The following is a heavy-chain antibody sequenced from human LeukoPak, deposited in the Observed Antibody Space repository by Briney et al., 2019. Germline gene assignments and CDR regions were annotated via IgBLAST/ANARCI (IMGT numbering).Heavy chain of an antibody. CDR2: ISSDGSVK. CDR3: ASRGHVGSGTYSPYDY. J-gene: IGHJ4*02. Sequence: GGSLRLSCAASGFIFSSYAMHWVRQAPGKGLEWVAVISSDGSVKYYVDSVKGRFTISRDNSRNTVYLQMTSLRAEDTAVYYCASRGHVGSGTYSPYDYWGQGTLVTVSS. CDR1: GFIFSSYA. D-gene: IGHD3-10*01. V-gene: IGHV3-30*04.